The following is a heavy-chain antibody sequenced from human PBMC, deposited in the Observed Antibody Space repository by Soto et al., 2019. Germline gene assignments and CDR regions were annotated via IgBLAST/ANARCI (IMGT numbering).Heavy chain of an antibody. J-gene: IGHJ4*02. Sequence: GGSLRLSCAASGFTFSSYGMHWVRQAPGKGLEWVAVIWYDGSNEYYADSVKGRFTISRDNSKNTLYLQMNSLRAEDTAVYYCARYGYCTNGVCYYYFDFWGQGTLVTVSS. CDR2: IWYDGSNE. CDR1: GFTFSSYG. CDR3: ARYGYCTNGVCYYYFDF. V-gene: IGHV3-33*01. D-gene: IGHD2-8*01.